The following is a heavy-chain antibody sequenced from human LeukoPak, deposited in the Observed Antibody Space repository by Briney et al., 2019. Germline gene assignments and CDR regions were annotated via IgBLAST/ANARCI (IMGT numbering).Heavy chain of an antibody. CDR1: GGSISSYY. V-gene: IGHV4-59*01. D-gene: IGHD3-22*01. CDR2: IYYSGST. J-gene: IGHJ4*02. CDR3: ARVRENYYDSSGYFDY. Sequence: PSETLSLTCTVSGGSISSYYWSWLRQPPGKGLEWIGYIYYSGSTNYNPSLKSRVTISVDTSKNQFSLKLSSVTAADTAVYYCARVRENYYDSSGYFDYWGQGTLVTVSS.